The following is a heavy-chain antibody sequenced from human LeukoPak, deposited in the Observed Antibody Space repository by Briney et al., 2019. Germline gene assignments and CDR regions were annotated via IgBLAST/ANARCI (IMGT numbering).Heavy chain of an antibody. CDR3: AKDRTHAGRLIAAAGTLIDY. CDR1: GFTFSSYA. Sequence: GGSLRLSCAASGFTFSSYAMSWVRQAPGKGLEWVSAISGSGGSTYYADSVKGRFTISRDNSKNTLYLQMNSLRAEDTAVYYCAKDRTHAGRLIAAAGTLIDYWGQGTLVTVSS. V-gene: IGHV3-23*01. D-gene: IGHD6-13*01. CDR2: ISGSGGST. J-gene: IGHJ4*02.